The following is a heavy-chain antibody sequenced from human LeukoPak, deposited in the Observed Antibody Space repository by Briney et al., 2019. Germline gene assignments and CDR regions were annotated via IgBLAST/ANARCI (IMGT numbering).Heavy chain of an antibody. CDR3: ARGLGHYGSGSYYTP. V-gene: IGHV4-34*01. CDR2: INHSGST. CDR1: GGSFSGYY. J-gene: IGHJ5*02. D-gene: IGHD3-10*01. Sequence: SETLSLTCAVYGGSFSGYYWSWIRQPPGKGLEWIGEINHSGSTNYNPSLKSRVTISVDTSKNQFSLRLSSVTAADTAVYYCARGLGHYGSGSYYTPWGQGTLVTVSS.